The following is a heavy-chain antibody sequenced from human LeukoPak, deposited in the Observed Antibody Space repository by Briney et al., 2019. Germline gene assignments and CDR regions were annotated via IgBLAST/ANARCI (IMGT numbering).Heavy chain of an antibody. CDR2: ISYDGSNK. V-gene: IGHV3-30*18. D-gene: IGHD1-26*01. Sequence: GRSLRLSCAASGFTFTNHGLHWVRQAPGKGLEWVAVISYDGSNKYYADSVKGRFTISRDNSKNTLYLQMNSLRAEDTAVYYCAKDHSGSSGGIDPWGQGTLVTVSS. CDR3: AKDHSGSSGGIDP. CDR1: GFTFTNHG. J-gene: IGHJ5*02.